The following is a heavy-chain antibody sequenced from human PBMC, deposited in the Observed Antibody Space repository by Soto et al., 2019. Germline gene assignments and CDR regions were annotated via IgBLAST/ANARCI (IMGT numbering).Heavy chain of an antibody. J-gene: IGHJ3*02. CDR3: ARLDTSRDAFDI. V-gene: IGHV4-59*08. CDR1: GGSISSYY. Sequence: SETLSLTCTVSGGSISSYYWSWIRQPPGKGLEWIGYIYYSGSTNYNPSLKSRVTISVDTSKNQFSLKLSSVTAADTAVYYCARLDTSRDAFDIWGQGTMVTVS. CDR2: IYYSGST. D-gene: IGHD5-18*01.